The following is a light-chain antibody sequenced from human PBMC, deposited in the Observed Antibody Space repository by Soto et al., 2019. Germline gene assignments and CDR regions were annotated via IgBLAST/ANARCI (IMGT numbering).Light chain of an antibody. J-gene: IGKJ4*01. V-gene: IGKV1-33*01. CDR1: QDIKNY. Sequence: DIQMTQSPSSLSASVVDRVTITCQASQDIKNYLNWYQQKSGKAPKLLIYDASDLETRVTSRFSGSGSGTDFTFTINRPQPEDIATYYCQQYDNLPLTFGGGTKVEIK. CDR2: DAS. CDR3: QQYDNLPLT.